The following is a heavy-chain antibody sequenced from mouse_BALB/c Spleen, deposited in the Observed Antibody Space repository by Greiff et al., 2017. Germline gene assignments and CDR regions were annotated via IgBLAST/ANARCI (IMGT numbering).Heavy chain of an antibody. V-gene: IGHV7-3*02. CDR1: GFTFTDYY. CDR2: IRNKANGYTT. D-gene: IGHD1-2*01. Sequence: EVMLVESGGGLVQPGGSLRLSCATSGFTFTDYYMSWVRQPPGKALEWLGFIRNKANGYTTEYSASVKGRFTISRDNSESILYLQMNTLRAEDSATYYGARDLHYYGGGYYFDYWGQGTTLTVSS. J-gene: IGHJ2*01. CDR3: ARDLHYYGGGYYFDY.